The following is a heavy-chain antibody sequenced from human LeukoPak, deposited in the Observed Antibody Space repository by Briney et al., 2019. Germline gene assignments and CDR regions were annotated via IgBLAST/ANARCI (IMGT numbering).Heavy chain of an antibody. J-gene: IGHJ4*02. CDR3: AKVLPRLYSSGWYFDY. Sequence: GGSLRLSCAASGFTFSSYAMSWVRQAPGKGLEWVSAISGSGGSTYYADSVKGRFTISRDNSKNTLYLQMNSLRAEDTAVYYCAKVLPRLYSSGWYFDYWGQGTLVTVSS. V-gene: IGHV3-23*01. D-gene: IGHD6-19*01. CDR2: ISGSGGST. CDR1: GFTFSSYA.